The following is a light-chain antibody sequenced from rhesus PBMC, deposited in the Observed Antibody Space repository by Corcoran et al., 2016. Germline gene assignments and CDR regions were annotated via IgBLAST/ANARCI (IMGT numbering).Light chain of an antibody. Sequence: DIQMTQSPSSLSASVGDTVTITCRASPSISSWLAWYQQKPGKAPKLLIYKAASLQSGVPSRFSGSGTRTDFTLPISSLQPEDFATYYCQKYSSSPWTFGQGTKVEIK. J-gene: IGKJ1*01. CDR1: PSISSW. CDR2: KAA. V-gene: IGKV1-22*01. CDR3: QKYSSSPWT.